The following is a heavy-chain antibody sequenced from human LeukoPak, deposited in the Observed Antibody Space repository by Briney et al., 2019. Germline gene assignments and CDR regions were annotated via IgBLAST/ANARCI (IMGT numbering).Heavy chain of an antibody. CDR3: ARARPGELLWFGELFTPFDY. V-gene: IGHV3-21*01. J-gene: IGHJ4*02. CDR1: GFTFSSYS. D-gene: IGHD3-10*01. Sequence: GGSLRLSCAASGFTFSSYSMNWVRQAPGKGLEWVSSISSSSSYIYYADSVKGRFTISRDNAKNSLYLQMNSLRAEDTAVYYCARARPGELLWFGELFTPFDYWGQGTLVTVSS. CDR2: ISSSSSYI.